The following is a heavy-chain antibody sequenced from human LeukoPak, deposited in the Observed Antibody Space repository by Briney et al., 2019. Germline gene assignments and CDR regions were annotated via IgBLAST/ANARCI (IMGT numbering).Heavy chain of an antibody. CDR3: ARDEQPRITIYMA. J-gene: IGHJ5*02. Sequence: ASVKVSCKASGGTFSSYAISWVRQAPGQGLEWMGRIIPILGIANYAQKFQGRVTITADKSTSTAYMELSSLRSEDTAVYYCARDEQPRITIYMAWGQGTLVTVSS. CDR1: GGTFSSYA. V-gene: IGHV1-69*04. CDR2: IIPILGIA. D-gene: IGHD3-3*01.